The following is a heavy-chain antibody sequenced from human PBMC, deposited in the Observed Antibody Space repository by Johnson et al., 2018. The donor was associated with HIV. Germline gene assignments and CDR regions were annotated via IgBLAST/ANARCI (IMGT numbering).Heavy chain of an antibody. CDR2: IYSGDTT. V-gene: IGHV3-66*01. Sequence: EQLVESGGGLVQPGGSLRLSCAASGFTFSSYELSWVRQAPGKGLEWVSVIYSGDTTYYADSVKGRFTISRDNSKNTLYLQMNSLRAEDTAVYYCARAHNWHSDAFDIWGQGTMVTVSS. CDR3: ARAHNWHSDAFDI. J-gene: IGHJ3*02. CDR1: GFTFSSYE. D-gene: IGHD1/OR15-1a*01.